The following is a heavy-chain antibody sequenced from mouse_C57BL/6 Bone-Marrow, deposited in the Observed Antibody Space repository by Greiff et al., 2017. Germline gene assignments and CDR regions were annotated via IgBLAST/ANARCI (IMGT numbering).Heavy chain of an antibody. V-gene: IGHV14-3*01. J-gene: IGHJ4*01. D-gene: IGHD2-3*01. Sequence: LVESVAELVRPGASVKLSCTASGFNIKNTYMHWVKQRPEQGLEWIGRIDPANGNTKYAPKFQGKATITADTSSNTAYLQLSSLTSEDTAIYYCARSDGYLFYAMDYWGQGTSVTVSS. CDR3: ARSDGYLFYAMDY. CDR1: GFNIKNTY. CDR2: IDPANGNT.